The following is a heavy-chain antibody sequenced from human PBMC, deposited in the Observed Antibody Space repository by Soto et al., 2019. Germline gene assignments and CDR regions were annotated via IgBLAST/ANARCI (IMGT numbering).Heavy chain of an antibody. Sequence: PGGSLRLSCAASGFTFSSYSMNWVRQAPGKGLEWVSSISSSSSYIYYADSVKGRFTTSRDNAKNSLYLQMNSLRAEDTAVYYCARGLDIVVVVAAQAPDDAFDIWGQGTMVTVSS. D-gene: IGHD2-15*01. CDR2: ISSSSSYI. V-gene: IGHV3-21*01. CDR1: GFTFSSYS. J-gene: IGHJ3*02. CDR3: ARGLDIVVVVAAQAPDDAFDI.